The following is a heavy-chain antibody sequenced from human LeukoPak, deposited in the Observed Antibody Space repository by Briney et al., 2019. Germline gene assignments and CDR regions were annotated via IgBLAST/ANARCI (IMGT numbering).Heavy chain of an antibody. V-gene: IGHV3-30*04. CDR2: ISYDGSNK. D-gene: IGHD3-22*01. CDR1: GFTFSSYA. Sequence: GGSLRLSCAASGFTFSSYAMHWVRQAPGKGLEWVAVISYDGSNKYYADSVKGRFTISRDNSKNTLYLQMNSLRAEDTAVYYCARGAVVITTLDYFDYWGQGTLVTVSS. CDR3: ARGAVVITTLDYFDY. J-gene: IGHJ4*02.